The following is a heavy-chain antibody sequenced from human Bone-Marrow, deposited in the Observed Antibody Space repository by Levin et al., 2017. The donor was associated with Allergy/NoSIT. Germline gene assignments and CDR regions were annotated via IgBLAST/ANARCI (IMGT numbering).Heavy chain of an antibody. CDR1: GGTFSSYA. CDR3: AREGVAGGVTFDY. CDR2: IIPIFGTA. Sequence: SVKVSCKASGGTFSSYAISWVRQAPGQGLEWMGGIIPIFGTANYAQKFQGRVTITADESTSTAYMELSSLRSEDTAVYYCAREGVAGGVTFDYWGQGTLVTVSS. V-gene: IGHV1-69*13. J-gene: IGHJ4*02. D-gene: IGHD6-19*01.